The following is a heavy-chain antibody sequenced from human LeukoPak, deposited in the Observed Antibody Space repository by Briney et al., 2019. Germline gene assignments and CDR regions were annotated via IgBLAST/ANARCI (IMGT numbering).Heavy chain of an antibody. CDR1: GFTFSRYG. Sequence: GGSLRLSCAASGFTFSRYGMHWVRQAPGKGLEWVAFIRYDGSKKYYADSVKGRITISRDNSKNTLYLQMSSLSAEDTAVYYCTKNSLTVTFPLESWFDPWGPGTLVTVSS. CDR3: TKNSLTVTFPLESWFDP. J-gene: IGHJ5*02. V-gene: IGHV3-30*02. CDR2: IRYDGSKK. D-gene: IGHD4-17*01.